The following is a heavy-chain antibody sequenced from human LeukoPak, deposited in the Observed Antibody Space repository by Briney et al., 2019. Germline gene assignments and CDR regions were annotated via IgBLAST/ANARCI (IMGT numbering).Heavy chain of an antibody. V-gene: IGHV3-74*01. CDR1: GFTFSSYG. D-gene: IGHD3-22*01. J-gene: IGHJ4*02. CDR2: ISSDASST. CDR3: ARARGYYYDSFDY. Sequence: GGSLRLSCAASGFTFSSYGMHWVRQAPGKGLVWVSRISSDASSTSYADSVKGRFTISRDNAENTLFLQMNSLTADDTAVYYCARARGYYYDSFDYWGQGTLVTISS.